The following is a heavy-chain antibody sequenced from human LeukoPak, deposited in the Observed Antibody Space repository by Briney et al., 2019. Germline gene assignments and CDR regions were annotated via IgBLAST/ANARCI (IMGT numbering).Heavy chain of an antibody. CDR1: GGSISSSSYY. Sequence: PSETLSLTCTVSGGSISSSSYYWGWIRQPPGKGLEWIGSIYYSGSTYYNPSLKSRVTISVDTSKNQFSLKLSSVTAADTAVYYCARGTYDFWSGYYSWGQGTLVTVSS. J-gene: IGHJ5*02. D-gene: IGHD3-3*01. CDR2: IYYSGST. CDR3: ARGTYDFWSGYYS. V-gene: IGHV4-39*07.